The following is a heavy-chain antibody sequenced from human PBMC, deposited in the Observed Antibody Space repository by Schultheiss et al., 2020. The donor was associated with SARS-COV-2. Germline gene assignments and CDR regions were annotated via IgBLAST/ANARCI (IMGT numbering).Heavy chain of an antibody. V-gene: IGHV1-2*06. D-gene: IGHD4-17*01. Sequence: ASVKVSCKASGYTFTGYYMHWVRQAPGQGLEWMGRINPNSGGTNYAQKFQGRVTMTRDTSISTAYMELSSLRSEDTAVYYCARAGRGTVPNAGWFDPWGQGTLVTVSS. J-gene: IGHJ5*02. CDR1: GYTFTGYY. CDR2: INPNSGGT. CDR3: ARAGRGTVPNAGWFDP.